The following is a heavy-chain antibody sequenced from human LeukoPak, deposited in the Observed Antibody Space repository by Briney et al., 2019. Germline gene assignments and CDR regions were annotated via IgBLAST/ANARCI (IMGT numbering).Heavy chain of an antibody. J-gene: IGHJ6*04. CDR2: IWYDGSNK. CDR3: ARDHGKYCSSTSCYAWYYYGRDV. D-gene: IGHD2-2*01. Sequence: PGRSLRLSCAASGFTFSSYGMHWVRQAPGKGLEWVAVIWYDGSNKYYADSVKGRFTISRDNSKNTLYLQMNSLRAEETAVYYCARDHGKYCSSTSCYAWYYYGRDVWGKGTTVTVSS. V-gene: IGHV3-33*01. CDR1: GFTFSSYG.